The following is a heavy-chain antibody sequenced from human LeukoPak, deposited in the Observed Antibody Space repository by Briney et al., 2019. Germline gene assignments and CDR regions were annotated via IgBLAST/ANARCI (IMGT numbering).Heavy chain of an antibody. J-gene: IGHJ4*02. Sequence: GGSLRLSCAASGFTFSSYWMSWVRQAPGKGLEWVANIMQDGSEKYYVDSVKGRFTISRDNAKNSLYLQMNSLRAEDTAVYYCARTPTYSGSPLHFDYWGQGTLVTVSS. V-gene: IGHV3-7*01. CDR1: GFTFSSYW. CDR2: IMQDGSEK. CDR3: ARTPTYSGSPLHFDY. D-gene: IGHD1-26*01.